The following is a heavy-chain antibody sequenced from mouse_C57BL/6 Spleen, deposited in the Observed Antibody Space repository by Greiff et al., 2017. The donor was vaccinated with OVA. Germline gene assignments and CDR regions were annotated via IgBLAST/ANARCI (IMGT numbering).Heavy chain of an antibody. Sequence: QVQLKESGPGLVQPSQSLSITCTVSGFSLTSYGVHWVRQPPGKGLEWLGVIWSGGSTDYNAAFISRLSISKDNSKSQVFFKMNSLQADDTAIYYCAKSLYGNYGYFDVWGTGTTVTVSS. CDR3: AKSLYGNYGYFDV. J-gene: IGHJ1*03. V-gene: IGHV2-4*01. CDR1: GFSLTSYG. D-gene: IGHD2-1*01. CDR2: IWSGGST.